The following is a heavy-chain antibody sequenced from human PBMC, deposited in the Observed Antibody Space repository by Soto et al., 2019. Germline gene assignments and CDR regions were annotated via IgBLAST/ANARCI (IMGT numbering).Heavy chain of an antibody. CDR1: GFTFDDYA. J-gene: IGHJ4*02. CDR2: ISWNSGSI. V-gene: IGHV3-9*01. CDR3: ARDSRGAVDY. D-gene: IGHD3-10*01. Sequence: EVQLVESGGGLVQPGRSLRLSCAASGFTFDDYAMHWVRQAPGKGLEWVSGISWNSGSIGYADSVKGRFTISRDNAKNSLYLQMNSLRAEDTAVYYCARDSRGAVDYWGQGTLVTVSS.